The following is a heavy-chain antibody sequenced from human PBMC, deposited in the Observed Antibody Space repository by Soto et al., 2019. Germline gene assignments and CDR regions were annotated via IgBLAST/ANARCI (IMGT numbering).Heavy chain of an antibody. D-gene: IGHD3-22*01. CDR2: ISGSDGST. Sequence: GGSLRLSCAASGFIFSSYAMSLVRQAPGKLLEWVSAISGSDGSTYYADSVKGRFTISRDNSRNTLYLQMNSLRAEDTAVYYCAKDGVAHIPLYTSGSSYDHWGQGTLVTVSS. CDR1: GFIFSSYA. V-gene: IGHV3-23*01. J-gene: IGHJ4*02. CDR3: AKDGVAHIPLYTSGSSYDH.